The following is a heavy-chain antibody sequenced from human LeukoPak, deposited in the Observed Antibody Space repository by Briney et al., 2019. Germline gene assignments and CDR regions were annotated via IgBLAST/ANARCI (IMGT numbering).Heavy chain of an antibody. CDR2: ISGSGGST. D-gene: IGHD6-19*01. V-gene: IGHV3-23*01. CDR3: AKERGIAVAGTSDH. J-gene: IGHJ4*02. Sequence: TGGPLRLSCAASGFTFSSYAMSWVRQAPGKGLEWVSAISGSGGSTYYADSVKGRFTISRDNSKNTLYLQMNSLRAEDTAVYYCAKERGIAVAGTSDHWGQGTLVTVSS. CDR1: GFTFSSYA.